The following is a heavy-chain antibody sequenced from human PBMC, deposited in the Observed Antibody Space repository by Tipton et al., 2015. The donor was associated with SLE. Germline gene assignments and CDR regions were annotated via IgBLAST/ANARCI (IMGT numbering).Heavy chain of an antibody. J-gene: IGHJ6*03. CDR3: ARGLNYYDSSGYYPFYYMDV. Sequence: LRLSCTVSGDSMNGYYWSWIRQPPGKGLEWIGYIYHSGITNYNPSLKSRVTISVDTSKNQFSLKLSSVTAADTAVYYCARGLNYYDSSGYYPFYYMDVWGKGTTVTVSS. D-gene: IGHD3-22*01. V-gene: IGHV4-59*12. CDR2: IYHSGIT. CDR1: GDSMNGYY.